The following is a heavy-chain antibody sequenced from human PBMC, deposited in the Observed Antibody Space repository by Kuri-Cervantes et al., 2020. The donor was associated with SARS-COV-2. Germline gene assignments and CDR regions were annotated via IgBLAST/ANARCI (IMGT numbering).Heavy chain of an antibody. V-gene: IGHV3-23*01. CDR2: ISGSGGST. CDR3: AKDGPYDYVWGSYREESSYWYFDL. J-gene: IGHJ2*01. CDR1: GFTFSSYA. Sequence: GESLKISCAASGFTFSSYAMSWVRQAPGKGLEWVSAISGSGGSTYYADSVKGRFTISRDNSKNTLYLQMNSLRAEDTAVYYCAKDGPYDYVWGSYREESSYWYFDLWGRGTLVTVSS. D-gene: IGHD3-16*02.